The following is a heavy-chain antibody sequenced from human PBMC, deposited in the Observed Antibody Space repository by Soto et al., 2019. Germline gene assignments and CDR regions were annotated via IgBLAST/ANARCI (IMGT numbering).Heavy chain of an antibody. CDR1: GGTFSSYA. V-gene: IGHV1-69*06. D-gene: IGHD3-10*01. Sequence: GASVKVSCKASGGTFSSYAISWVRQAPGQGLEWMGVIIPIFGTAKYAQKFQGRVTITADKSTSTAYMELSRLRSEETAVYYCAGRRITMVRGVIRAFDIWGQGTMVTVSS. CDR2: IIPIFGTA. CDR3: AGRRITMVRGVIRAFDI. J-gene: IGHJ3*02.